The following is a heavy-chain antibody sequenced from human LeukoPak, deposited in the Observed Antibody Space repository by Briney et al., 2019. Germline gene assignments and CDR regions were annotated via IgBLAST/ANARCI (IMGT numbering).Heavy chain of an antibody. D-gene: IGHD3-22*01. V-gene: IGHV3-53*01. CDR3: ARDRYYDSSGYYYSDY. CDR2: IYSGGST. Sequence: PGGSLRLSCAASGFTVSSNYMSWVRQAPGKGLEWVSVIYSGGSTYYADSVKGRFTISRDNSKNMLYLQMNSLGAEDTAVYYCARDRYYDSSGYYYSDYWGQGALVTVSS. J-gene: IGHJ4*02. CDR1: GFTVSSNY.